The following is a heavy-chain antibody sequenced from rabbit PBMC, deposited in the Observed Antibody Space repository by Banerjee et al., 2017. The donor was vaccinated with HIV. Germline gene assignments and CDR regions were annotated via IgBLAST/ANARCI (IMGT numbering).Heavy chain of an antibody. CDR1: GFSFTSGYD. CDR3: ARDPGGSGDL. Sequence: QQLVESGGGLVKPGASLTLTCTASGFSFTSGYDMCWVRQAPGKGLEWIACIYTGSRDTTYYASWAKGRFTISKTSSTTVTLQMTSLTAADTATYFCARDPGGSGDLWGQGTLVTVS. J-gene: IGHJ4*01. V-gene: IGHV1S40*01. D-gene: IGHD1-1*01. CDR2: IYTGSRDTT.